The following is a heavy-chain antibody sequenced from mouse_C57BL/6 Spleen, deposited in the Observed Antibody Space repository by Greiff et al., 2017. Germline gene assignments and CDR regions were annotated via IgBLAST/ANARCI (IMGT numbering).Heavy chain of an antibody. Sequence: QVQLKQPGAELVKPGASVKVSCKASGYTFTSYWMHWVKQRPGQGLEWIGRIHPSDSDTNYNQKFKGKATLTVDQSSSTAYMQLSSLTSEDSAVYYCAIPYDWFAYWGQGTLVPVSA. D-gene: IGHD2-12*01. CDR3: AIPYDWFAY. J-gene: IGHJ3*01. CDR2: IHPSDSDT. V-gene: IGHV1-74*01. CDR1: GYTFTSYW.